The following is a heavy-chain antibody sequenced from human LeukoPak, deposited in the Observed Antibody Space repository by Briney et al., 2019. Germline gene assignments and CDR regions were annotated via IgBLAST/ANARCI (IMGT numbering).Heavy chain of an antibody. V-gene: IGHV5-51*01. Sequence: GESLKISCTGSGYSFTSYWIGWVRPMPGKGLEWMGIIYPGDSDTRYSPSFQGQVTISADKSISTAYLQWSSLKASDTAMYYCARHTGSYYIHVDYWGQGTLVTVSS. CDR2: IYPGDSDT. J-gene: IGHJ4*02. D-gene: IGHD1-26*01. CDR1: GYSFTSYW. CDR3: ARHTGSYYIHVDY.